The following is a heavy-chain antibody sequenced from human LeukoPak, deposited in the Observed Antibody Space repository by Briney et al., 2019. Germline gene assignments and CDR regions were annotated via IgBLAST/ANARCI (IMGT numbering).Heavy chain of an antibody. CDR3: AKHSGSYFIYYIDS. Sequence: GGSLRLSCAASGFTFSSYGLSWVRQAPGKGLEWVSTISGSAYNSYYADSVKGRLTISRDNSANTLYLQMDNLRAEDTALYYCAKHSGSYFIYYIDSWGQGTLVTVSS. V-gene: IGHV3-23*01. J-gene: IGHJ4*02. CDR1: GFTFSSYG. CDR2: ISGSAYNS. D-gene: IGHD1-26*01.